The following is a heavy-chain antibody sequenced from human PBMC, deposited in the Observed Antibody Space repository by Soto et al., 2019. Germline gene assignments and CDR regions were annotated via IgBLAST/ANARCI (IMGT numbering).Heavy chain of an antibody. V-gene: IGHV3-21*01. Sequence: EVQLVEAGGGLVKPGGSLRLSCAASGFTFSSNSMKWVRQAPGKGLEWVSLISSSSSYIYYADSVKGRFTISRDNAKNSLYLQINSLRAEDSAVYYCARVGYSSGWLPDYWGQGTLVTVSS. D-gene: IGHD6-19*01. CDR2: ISSSSSYI. J-gene: IGHJ4*02. CDR1: GFTFSSNS. CDR3: ARVGYSSGWLPDY.